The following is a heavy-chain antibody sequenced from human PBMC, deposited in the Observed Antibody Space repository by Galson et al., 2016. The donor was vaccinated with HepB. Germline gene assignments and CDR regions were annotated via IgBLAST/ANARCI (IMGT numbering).Heavy chain of an antibody. J-gene: IGHJ4*02. CDR2: VSSDETNK. D-gene: IGHD4-23*01. CDR1: GFSFSSYG. CDR3: ASDHGGNPGSDY. Sequence: SLRLSCAASGFSFSSYGMHWVRQPPGKGLEWVALVSSDETNKFYADSVKGRFTISRDNSKNMLYLQMHSLRTEDTASYYCASDHGGNPGSDYWGQGTLVTVSS. V-gene: IGHV3-30*03.